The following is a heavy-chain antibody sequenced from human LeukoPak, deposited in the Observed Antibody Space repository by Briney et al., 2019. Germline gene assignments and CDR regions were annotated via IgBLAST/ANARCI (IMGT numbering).Heavy chain of an antibody. CDR2: IYYSGST. V-gene: IGHV4-31*03. CDR3: ARGNGFWSGYYPDNWFDP. CDR1: GGSISSGGYY. J-gene: IGHJ5*02. D-gene: IGHD3-3*01. Sequence: SETLSLTCTVSGGSISSGGYYWSWIRQHPGKGLEWIGYIYYSGSTYYNPSLKSRVTISVDTSKNQLSLKLSSVTAADTAVYYCARGNGFWSGYYPDNWFDPWGQGTLVTVSS.